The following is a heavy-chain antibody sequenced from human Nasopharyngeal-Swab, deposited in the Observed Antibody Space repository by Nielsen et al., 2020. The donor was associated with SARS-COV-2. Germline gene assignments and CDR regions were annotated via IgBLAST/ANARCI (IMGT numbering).Heavy chain of an antibody. Sequence: ESLKISCTVSGGSISSYYWSWIRQPAGKGLEWIGRIYTSGSTNYNPSLKSRVTMSVDTSKNQFSLKLSSVTAADTAVYYCAMGLDAFDIWGQGIMVTVSS. D-gene: IGHD1-26*01. CDR3: AMGLDAFDI. CDR2: IYTSGST. J-gene: IGHJ3*02. CDR1: GGSISSYY. V-gene: IGHV4-4*07.